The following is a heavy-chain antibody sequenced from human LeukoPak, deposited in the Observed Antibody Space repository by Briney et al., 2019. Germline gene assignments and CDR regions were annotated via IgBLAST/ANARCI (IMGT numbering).Heavy chain of an antibody. CDR3: ARENISLLWFGELLGYYFDY. CDR2: IYPCGST. J-gene: IGHJ4*02. Sequence: PSETLSLTCTVSGGSISSYYWSWIRQPAGKGLEWIGRIYPCGSTNYNPSLKSPVTMSVDTSKNQFSLKLSSVPAADTAVYYCARENISLLWFGELLGYYFDYWGQGTLVTVSS. V-gene: IGHV4-4*07. D-gene: IGHD3-10*01. CDR1: GGSISSYY.